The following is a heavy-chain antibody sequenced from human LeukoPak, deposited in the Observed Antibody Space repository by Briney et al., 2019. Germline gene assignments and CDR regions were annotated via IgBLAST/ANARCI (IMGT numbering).Heavy chain of an antibody. CDR2: INSDGSST. CDR1: GFTFSNYW. CDR3: ARESCSGGSCYPDP. D-gene: IGHD2-15*01. Sequence: QPGGSLRLSCAASGFTFSNYWMHWVRQAPGKGLVWVSRINSDGSSTGHADSVKGRFTISRDNAKNTLYLQMNSLRAEDTAVYYCARESCSGGSCYPDPWGQGTLVTVSS. V-gene: IGHV3-74*01. J-gene: IGHJ5*02.